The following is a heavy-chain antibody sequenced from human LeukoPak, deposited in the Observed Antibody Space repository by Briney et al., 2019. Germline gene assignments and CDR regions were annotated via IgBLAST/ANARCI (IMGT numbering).Heavy chain of an antibody. V-gene: IGHV3-30*02. J-gene: IGHJ3*02. CDR3: AKNKNDAFDI. CDR2: IRYDGRNT. Sequence: TFXXXGMHWVRQAPGKGLEWVAFIRYDGRNTYYADSVKGRFTISRDNAKNSLYLQMNSLRAEDTALYYCAKNKNDAFDIWGQGTMVTVSS. CDR1: TFXXXG.